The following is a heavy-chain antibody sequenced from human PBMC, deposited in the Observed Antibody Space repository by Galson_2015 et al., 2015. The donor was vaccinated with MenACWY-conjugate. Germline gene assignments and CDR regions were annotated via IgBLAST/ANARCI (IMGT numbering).Heavy chain of an antibody. CDR1: GFSLSTSGVG. CDR2: LYWDDDK. CDR3: AHRRRPKYGSGNFATFDY. J-gene: IGHJ4*02. V-gene: IGHV2-5*02. D-gene: IGHD3-10*01. Sequence: PALVKPTQTLTLTCTFSGFSLSTSGVGVGWIRQPPGKALEWLALLYWDDDKRYSPSLKRRLTITKDIPKNQVLLRMANMDPVDTATYYCAHRRRPKYGSGNFATFDYWGQGALVTVSS.